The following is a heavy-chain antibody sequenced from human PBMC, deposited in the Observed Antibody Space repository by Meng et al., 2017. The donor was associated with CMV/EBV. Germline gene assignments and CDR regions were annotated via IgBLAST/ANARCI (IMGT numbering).Heavy chain of an antibody. D-gene: IGHD6-13*01. CDR3: ARIAAAGRFDY. V-gene: IGHV2-5*02. J-gene: IGHJ4*02. CDR1: GFSLSTSGVG. CDR2: IYWDDDK. Sequence: PLKGAGPTLVKPTPTSRLTYAFSGFSLSTSGVGVGWIRQPPGKALEWLALIYWDDDKRYSPSLKSRLTITKDTSKNQVVLTMTNMDPVDTATYYCARIAAAGRFDYWGQGTLVTVSS.